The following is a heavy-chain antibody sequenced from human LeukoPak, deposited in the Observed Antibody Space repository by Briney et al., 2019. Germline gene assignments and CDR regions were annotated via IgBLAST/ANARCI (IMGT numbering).Heavy chain of an antibody. D-gene: IGHD6-19*01. Sequence: PGRSVRLSCEASGFTFGSFGMHWVRQPPGKGLEWLTVISGDGSARYCGASVEGRFTISRDNSNNTLHLQMNSLRAEDTAVYYCAKDSIRRVAGPYAFDIWGHGTMVTVSS. CDR3: AKDSIRRVAGPYAFDI. J-gene: IGHJ3*02. CDR1: GFTFGSFG. CDR2: ISGDGSAR. V-gene: IGHV3-30*18.